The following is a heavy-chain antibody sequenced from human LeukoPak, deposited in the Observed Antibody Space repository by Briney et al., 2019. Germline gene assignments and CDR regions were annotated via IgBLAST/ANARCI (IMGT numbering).Heavy chain of an antibody. CDR3: ARELSDSSGPGYFQH. V-gene: IGHV4-34*01. J-gene: IGHJ1*01. CDR2: INHSGST. D-gene: IGHD3-22*01. Sequence: SETLSLTCSVYGGSFSGYYWSWIRQPPGKGLEWIGEINHSGSTNYNPSLKSRVTISVDTSKNQFSLKLSSVTAADTAVYYCARELSDSSGPGYFQHWGQGTLVTVSS. CDR1: GGSFSGYY.